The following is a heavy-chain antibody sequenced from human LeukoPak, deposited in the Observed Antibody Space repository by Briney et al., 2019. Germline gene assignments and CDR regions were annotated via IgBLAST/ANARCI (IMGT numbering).Heavy chain of an antibody. CDR1: GFTVSSNY. CDR3: ARDRQGSSGSYYYYYGMDV. D-gene: IGHD6-19*01. CDR2: IYSGGST. J-gene: IGHJ6*02. Sequence: GGSLRLSCAASGFTVSSNYMSWVRQAPGKGLEWVSVIYSGGSTYYADSVKGRFTISRDNSKNTLYLQMNSLRAEDTAVYYCARDRQGSSGSYYYYYGMDVWGQGTTVTVSS. V-gene: IGHV3-66*01.